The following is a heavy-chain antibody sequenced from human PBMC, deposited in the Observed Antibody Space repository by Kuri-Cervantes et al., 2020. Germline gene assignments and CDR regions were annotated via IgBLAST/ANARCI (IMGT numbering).Heavy chain of an antibody. D-gene: IGHD1-1*01. V-gene: IGHV3-23*01. J-gene: IGHJ4*02. CDR2: ISGSGGDT. CDR3: AKGKISTTGLDY. Sequence: GESLKISCAASGFAFSSSAMTWVRQAPQKGLEWVSSISGSGGDTYYADSVKGRFTISRDNSKDTLYLQVNSLRAEDTAIYYCAKGKISTTGLDYWGQGNRGTVSS. CDR1: GFAFSSSA.